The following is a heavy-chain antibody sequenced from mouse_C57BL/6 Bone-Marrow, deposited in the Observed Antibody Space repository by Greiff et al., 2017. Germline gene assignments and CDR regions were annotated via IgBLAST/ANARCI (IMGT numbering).Heavy chain of an antibody. CDR3: IILYVYADNSVT. D-gene: IGHD1-1*01. J-gene: IGHJ2*01. CDR1: GFNIKDDY. CDR2: IDPENGDT. V-gene: IGHV14-4*01. Sequence: EVQLQQSGAELVRPGASVKLSCTASGFNIKDDYMHWVKQRPEQGLEWIGWIDPENGDTEYASKFQGKATITADTSSNTAYLQLSSLTSEDTAVYYSIILYVYADNSVTWGQNATLT.